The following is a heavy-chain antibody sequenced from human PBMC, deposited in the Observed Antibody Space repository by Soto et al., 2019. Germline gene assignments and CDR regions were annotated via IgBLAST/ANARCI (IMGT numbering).Heavy chain of an antibody. J-gene: IGHJ5*02. CDR1: GGSISSIDYF. V-gene: IGHV4-30-4*01. CDR2: IYHTGTT. D-gene: IGHD2-2*01. CDR3: ARVMAAMQNWLDP. Sequence: SETLSLTCSVSGGSISSIDYFWSWIRQPPGKGLEWIGFIYHTGTTYYNPSLRSRVTISIDTSKSQFSMKLNSVTATDTAVYYCARVMAAMQNWLDPWGQGTLVTVSS.